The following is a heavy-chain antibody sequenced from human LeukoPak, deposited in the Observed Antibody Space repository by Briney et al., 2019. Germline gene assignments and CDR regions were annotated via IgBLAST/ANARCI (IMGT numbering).Heavy chain of an antibody. CDR1: GYTFTSYD. J-gene: IGHJ3*02. Sequence: ASVKVSCKASGYTFTSYDINWVRQATGQGLEWMGWMNPNSGNTGYAQKFQGRVTITRNTSISTAHMELSSLRSEDTAVYYCARRPVRPHAFDIWGQGTMVTVSS. CDR3: ARRPVRPHAFDI. V-gene: IGHV1-8*03. CDR2: MNPNSGNT.